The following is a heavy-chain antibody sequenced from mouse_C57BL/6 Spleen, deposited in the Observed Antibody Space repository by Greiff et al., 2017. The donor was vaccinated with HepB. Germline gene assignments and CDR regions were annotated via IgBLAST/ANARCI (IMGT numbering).Heavy chain of an antibody. V-gene: IGHV5-9-1*02. CDR3: TRDGGRDYAMDY. J-gene: IGHJ4*01. D-gene: IGHD1-1*02. CDR1: GFTFSSYA. Sequence: DVMLVESGEGLVKPGGSLKLSCAASGFTFSSYAMSWVRQTPEKRLEWVAYISSGGDYIYYADTVKGRFTISRDNARNTLYLQMSSLKSEDTAMYYCTRDGGRDYAMDYWGQGTSVTVSS. CDR2: ISSGGDYI.